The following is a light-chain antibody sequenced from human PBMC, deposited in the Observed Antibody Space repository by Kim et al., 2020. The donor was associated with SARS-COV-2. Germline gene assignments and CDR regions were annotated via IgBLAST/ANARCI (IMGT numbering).Light chain of an antibody. Sequence: GQMVTISCSGSSSTIGRNYLYWYQQLPGTAPKLRSYRNNQRPSGVPDRFSGSKSDTSASLVISGLQSEDEADYYCAVWDDSLSAWVFGGGTQLTVL. V-gene: IGLV1-47*01. J-gene: IGLJ3*02. CDR3: AVWDDSLSAWV. CDR2: RNN. CDR1: SSTIGRNY.